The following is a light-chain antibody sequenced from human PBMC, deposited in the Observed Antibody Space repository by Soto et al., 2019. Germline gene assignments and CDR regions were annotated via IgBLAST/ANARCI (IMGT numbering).Light chain of an antibody. Sequence: QPVLTQSSSASASLGSSVKLTCTLSSGHSRYIIAWHKQQPGRDPRYWKKLEGSGRYNKGSGVPDRVPGYSSGADRYLTISNLPCEDDADYYCETGDSNPLVFGRGTKLTVL. V-gene: IGLV4-60*02. CDR1: SGHSRYI. CDR3: ETGDSNPLV. CDR2: LEGSGRY. J-gene: IGLJ3*02.